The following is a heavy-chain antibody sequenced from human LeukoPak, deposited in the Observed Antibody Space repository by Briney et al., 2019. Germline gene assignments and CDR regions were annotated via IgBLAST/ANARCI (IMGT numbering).Heavy chain of an antibody. Sequence: GGSLRLSCTASGFTFSTYWMGWVRQAPGKGLEWVANISQDGSEKYYVDSLKGRFTISRDNAKNSLYLQMNSLRVEDTAVYYCARDAAVFDYWGQGTLVTVSS. CDR3: ARDAAVFDY. CDR2: ISQDGSEK. D-gene: IGHD6-25*01. V-gene: IGHV3-7*01. J-gene: IGHJ4*02. CDR1: GFTFSTYW.